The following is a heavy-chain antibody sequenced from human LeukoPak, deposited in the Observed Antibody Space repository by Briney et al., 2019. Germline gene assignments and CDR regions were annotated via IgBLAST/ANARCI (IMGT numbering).Heavy chain of an antibody. CDR2: IHPSGAL. CDR1: GASFSSGDQY. CDR3: SRGLDSRKLGY. V-gene: IGHV4-31*03. Sequence: SSQTLSLTCTVSGASFSSGDQYWNWIRQRPGEGLEWIGSIHPSGALYNNPSLESRVTISIGTSKNQFSLNLNSVTAADTAVYFCSRGLDSRKLGYWGQGTLVTVSS. J-gene: IGHJ4*02. D-gene: IGHD3-22*01.